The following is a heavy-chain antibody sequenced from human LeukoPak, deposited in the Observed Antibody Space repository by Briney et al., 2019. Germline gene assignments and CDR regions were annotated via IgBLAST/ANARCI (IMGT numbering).Heavy chain of an antibody. CDR1: GFTISNYW. J-gene: IGHJ5*02. D-gene: IGHD5-12*01. CDR2: IYPDGSIT. CDR3: APQQTYSPYNRFDP. V-gene: IGHV3-74*03. Sequence: GGSLRLSCVGSGFTISNYWMHWVRQAPGTGLVWVSRIYPDGSITTYADSVKGRFTISRDNAKNTLYLQMNSLRAEDTAVYYCAPQQTYSPYNRFDPWGQGTLVTVSS.